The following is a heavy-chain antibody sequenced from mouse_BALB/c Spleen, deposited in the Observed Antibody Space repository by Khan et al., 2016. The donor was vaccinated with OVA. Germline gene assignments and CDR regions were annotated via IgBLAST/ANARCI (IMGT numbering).Heavy chain of an antibody. J-gene: IGHJ3*01. D-gene: IGHD1-1*01. Sequence: EVQLVESGGGLVKPGGSLKLSCAASGFTFSNYAMSWVRQTPEKRLEWVATISSGGSYTYYPDSVQGRFTISRDNATDILYLQMSSLRSEDSAIYYCARELVATVVATPFAYWGQGTLVTVSA. CDR1: GFTFSNYA. CDR3: ARELVATVVATPFAY. V-gene: IGHV5-9-3*01. CDR2: ISSGGSYT.